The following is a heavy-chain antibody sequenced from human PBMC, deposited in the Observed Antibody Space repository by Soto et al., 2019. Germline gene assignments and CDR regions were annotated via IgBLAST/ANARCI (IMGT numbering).Heavy chain of an antibody. Sequence: QVQLVQSGAEVKKPGASVKVSCKASGYTFTSYDINWVRQATGQGLEWMGWMNPNSGNTGYAQKFQGRVTMTRNTSIRTANMELGSLSSEDTAVYYCARGHLSSGWYVAFDIWGQGTMVTVSS. CDR2: MNPNSGNT. V-gene: IGHV1-8*01. D-gene: IGHD6-19*01. CDR3: ARGHLSSGWYVAFDI. J-gene: IGHJ3*02. CDR1: GYTFTSYD.